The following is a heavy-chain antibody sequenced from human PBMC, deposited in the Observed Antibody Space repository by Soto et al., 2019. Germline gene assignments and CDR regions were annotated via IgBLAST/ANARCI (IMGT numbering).Heavy chain of an antibody. CDR3: VRGDNKDF. D-gene: IGHD2-15*01. CDR1: GLNFGGFA. CDR2: ISWDSRTI. Sequence: EVQLGESGGGLVQPGRSLRLSCAASGLNFGGFAMQWVRQAPGKGLEWVSGISWDSRTIAYGDAVKGRFTVSRDNAKNSVYLQMNNLRPEDTAFYYCVRGDNKDFWGQGTLVTVSS. V-gene: IGHV3-9*01. J-gene: IGHJ4*02.